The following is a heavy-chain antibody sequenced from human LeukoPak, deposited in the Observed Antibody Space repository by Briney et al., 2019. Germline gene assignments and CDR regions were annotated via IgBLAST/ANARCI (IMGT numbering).Heavy chain of an antibody. D-gene: IGHD6-13*01. CDR3: ARDGKQLALAFDY. CDR1: GFTFSSYS. J-gene: IGHJ4*02. CDR2: IKQDGSEK. Sequence: GGSLRLSCAASGFTFSSYSMNWVRQAPGKGLEWVANIKQDGSEKYYVDSVKGRFTISRDNAKNSLYLQMNSLRAEDTAVYYCARDGKQLALAFDYWGQGTLVTVSS. V-gene: IGHV3-7*01.